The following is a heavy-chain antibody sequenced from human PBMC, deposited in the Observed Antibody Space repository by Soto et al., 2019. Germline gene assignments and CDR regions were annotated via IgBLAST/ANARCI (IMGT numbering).Heavy chain of an antibody. CDR2: INHSGST. CDR1: GGTVASSHY. Sequence: SETLSLTCGVSGGTVASSHYWSWIRQPPGKGLEWIGEINHSGSTNYNPSLKSRVTISVDTSRNQFSLKLSSVTAADTAVYYCARGAGGTLTTVTFDYWGQGTLVTVSS. D-gene: IGHD4-17*01. J-gene: IGHJ4*02. V-gene: IGHV4-34*01. CDR3: ARGAGGTLTTVTFDY.